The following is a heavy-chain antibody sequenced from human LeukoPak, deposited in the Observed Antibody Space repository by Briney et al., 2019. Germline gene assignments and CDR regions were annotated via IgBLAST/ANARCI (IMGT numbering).Heavy chain of an antibody. V-gene: IGHV3-23*01. J-gene: IGHJ3*02. CDR2: ISGGGGST. Sequence: GGSLRLSCAASGFTFSSYAMSWVRQAPGKGLGWVSDISGGGGSTFYADSVKGRFTISRDNSKNTLYLQMHSLRAEDTAVYYCAIYSGYGTSAFDIWGQGTMVTVSS. D-gene: IGHD5-12*01. CDR1: GFTFSSYA. CDR3: AIYSGYGTSAFDI.